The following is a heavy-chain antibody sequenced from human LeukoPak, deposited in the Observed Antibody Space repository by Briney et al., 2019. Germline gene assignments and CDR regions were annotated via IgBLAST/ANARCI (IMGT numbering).Heavy chain of an antibody. J-gene: IGHJ5*02. CDR1: GGSIRSGDYY. D-gene: IGHD6-6*01. Sequence: SETLSLTCTVSGGSIRSGDYYWNWIRQPPGKGLEWIGYIYYSGSTYYNPSLKSRVTISVDTSKNQFSLKLSSVTAADTALYYCARESISGGWLDPWGQGTLVTVSS. CDR3: ARESISGGWLDP. V-gene: IGHV4-30-4*08. CDR2: IYYSGST.